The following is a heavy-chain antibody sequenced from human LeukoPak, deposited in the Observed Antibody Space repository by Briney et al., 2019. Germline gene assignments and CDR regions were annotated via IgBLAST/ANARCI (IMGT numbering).Heavy chain of an antibody. V-gene: IGHV3-23*01. CDR3: AKDIGSSW. CDR2: ISGSGGST. J-gene: IGHJ4*02. D-gene: IGHD6-13*01. Sequence: GGCLRLSCPATAFTFSIYAMSWVRQAPGKGLEWVSAISGSGGSTYYADSMKGRFTISRDNSKNTLYLQMNSLRAEGTAVYYCAKDIGSSWWGQGTLVTVSS. CDR1: AFTFSIYA.